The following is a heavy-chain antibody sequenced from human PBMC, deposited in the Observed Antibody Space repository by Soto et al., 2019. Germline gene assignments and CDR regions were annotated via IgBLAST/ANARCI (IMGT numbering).Heavy chain of an antibody. CDR3: AKPPTTETTYNWYLDL. D-gene: IGHD4-17*01. CDR2: IDGSGGRT. Sequence: EVQLLESGGGLVQPGGSLRLSCAASGFSFRSHVMGWGRQAPGKGLEWVSGIDGSGGRTFYADSVKGRFTISRDNSKNTLYLQMNSLRAEDTAVYYCAKPPTTETTYNWYLDLWGRGTLVTVSS. V-gene: IGHV3-23*01. J-gene: IGHJ2*01. CDR1: GFSFRSHV.